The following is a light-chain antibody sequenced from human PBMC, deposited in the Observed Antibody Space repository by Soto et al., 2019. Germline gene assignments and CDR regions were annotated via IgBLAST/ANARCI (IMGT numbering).Light chain of an antibody. Sequence: DIQMTQSPSTLSGSVGDRGTITCRASQSISSWLAWYQQKPGKAPKLLIYDASSLESGVPSRFSGSGSGTEFTLTISSLQPDDFATYHCQQYNTYSPKTFGGGTKVEIK. CDR3: QQYNTYSPKT. V-gene: IGKV1-5*01. CDR1: QSISSW. CDR2: DAS. J-gene: IGKJ4*01.